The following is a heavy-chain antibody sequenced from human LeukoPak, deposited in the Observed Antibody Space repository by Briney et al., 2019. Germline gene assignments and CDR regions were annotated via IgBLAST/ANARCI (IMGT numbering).Heavy chain of an antibody. CDR1: GGSINDYY. V-gene: IGHV4-34*01. CDR3: ARHNRWFDP. Sequence: PSETLSLTCTVSGGSINDYYWSWIRQPPGKGLEWIGEINHSGSTSYNPSLKSRVTISVDTSKNQFSLKLSSVTAADTAVYYCARHNRWFDPWGQGTLVTVSS. CDR2: INHSGST. J-gene: IGHJ5*02.